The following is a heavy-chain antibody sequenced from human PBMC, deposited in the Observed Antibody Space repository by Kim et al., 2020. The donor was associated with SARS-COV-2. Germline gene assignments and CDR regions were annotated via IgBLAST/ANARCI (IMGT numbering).Heavy chain of an antibody. CDR2: ISAYNGNT. D-gene: IGHD2-15*01. CDR3: ARVRDCSGGSCYHHAYY. V-gene: IGHV1-18*01. Sequence: ASVKVSCKASGYTFTSYGISWVRQAPGQGLEWMGWISAYNGNTNYAQKLQGRVTMTTDTSTSTAYMELRSLRSDDTAVYYCARVRDCSGGSCYHHAYYWGQGTLVTVSS. CDR1: GYTFTSYG. J-gene: IGHJ4*02.